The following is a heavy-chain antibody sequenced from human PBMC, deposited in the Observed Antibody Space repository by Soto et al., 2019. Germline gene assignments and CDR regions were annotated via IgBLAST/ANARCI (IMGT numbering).Heavy chain of an antibody. CDR1: GFTFSNYD. Sequence: EVQLVESGGGLVQPGGSLRLSCAASGFTFSNYDMNWVRQVTGKGLEWVSGITTAGDTYYPGSVKGRFTISREKAKNSLYLQMNSLSAGDTAVYYCARELHGGSYGMDVWGQGTTVTVSS. CDR3: ARELHGGSYGMDV. V-gene: IGHV3-13*01. CDR2: ITTAGDT. J-gene: IGHJ6*02.